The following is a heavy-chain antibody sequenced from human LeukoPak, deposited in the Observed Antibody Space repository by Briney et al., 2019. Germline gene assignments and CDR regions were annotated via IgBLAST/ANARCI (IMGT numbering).Heavy chain of an antibody. J-gene: IGHJ4*02. CDR3: AKDFRIGYSAHFDY. D-gene: IGHD2-21*01. V-gene: IGHV3-23*01. CDR1: GFTFRSHA. CDR2: IYENGGTT. Sequence: GGSLRLSCVGSGFTFRSHAMSWVRQAPEKGLEFVSGIYENGGTTYYADSVKGRFSISRDNSKNILYLQMDSLRGEDTAVYYCAKDFRIGYSAHFDYWGQGALVTVSS.